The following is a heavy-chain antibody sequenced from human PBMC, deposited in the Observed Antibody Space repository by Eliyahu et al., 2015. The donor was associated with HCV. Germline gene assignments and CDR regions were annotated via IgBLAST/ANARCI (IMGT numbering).Heavy chain of an antibody. Sequence: EVQLVESGGGLVQPGGSLRLSCAASGXTFSSYAMSWVRQAPGKGLEWVSAISGSGGSTYYADSVKGRFTISRDNSKNTLYLQMNSLRAEDTAVYYCARRQADPYYYYYGMDVWGQGTTVTVSS. CDR2: ISGSGGST. CDR3: ARRQADPYYYYYGMDV. CDR1: GXTFSSYA. J-gene: IGHJ6*02. D-gene: IGHD6-19*01. V-gene: IGHV3-23*04.